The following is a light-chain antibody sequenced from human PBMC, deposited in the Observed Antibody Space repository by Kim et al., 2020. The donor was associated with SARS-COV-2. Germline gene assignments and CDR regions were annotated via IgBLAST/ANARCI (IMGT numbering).Light chain of an antibody. CDR3: SSYTSSSTRV. J-gene: IGLJ3*02. CDR1: SSDVGGYNY. CDR2: DVN. V-gene: IGLV2-14*03. Sequence: QSALTQPASVSGSPGQSITISCTGTSSDVGGYNYVSWYQQHPSKAPKLMIYDVNNRPSGVSNRFSGSKSGNTASLTISGLQAEDEADYYCSSYTSSSTRVFGGGTQLTIL.